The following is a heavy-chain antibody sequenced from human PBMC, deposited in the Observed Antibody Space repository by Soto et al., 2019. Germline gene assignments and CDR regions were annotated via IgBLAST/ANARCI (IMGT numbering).Heavy chain of an antibody. Sequence: EVQLLDSGGGLVQPGGSLRLSCAASGFTFSDYAMSWLRQPPGKGLEWVSAISGSGDRTYYADSVKGRFTISRDNSKNTLYLQMNSLRAEDSAVYYCVRERSGYGYADSWGQGTLVTVSS. CDR1: GFTFSDYA. V-gene: IGHV3-23*01. J-gene: IGHJ4*02. CDR3: VRERSGYGYADS. D-gene: IGHD5-18*01. CDR2: ISGSGDRT.